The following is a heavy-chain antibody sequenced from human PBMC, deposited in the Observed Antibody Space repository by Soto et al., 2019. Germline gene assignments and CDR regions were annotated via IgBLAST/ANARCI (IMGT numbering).Heavy chain of an antibody. CDR2: MSDRGRT. D-gene: IGHD1-26*01. J-gene: IGHJ4*02. Sequence: PSETLSLTCTVSGGSIRGYYWSWIRQPPGKGLEWIGYMSDRGRTDYNPSLKSRVTMSGDTSKNQFSLKLSSVTAADTAVYYCARKNYTVIVGTTKAHFDYWGQGTLVTVSS. V-gene: IGHV4-59*12. CDR1: GGSIRGYY. CDR3: ARKNYTVIVGTTKAHFDY.